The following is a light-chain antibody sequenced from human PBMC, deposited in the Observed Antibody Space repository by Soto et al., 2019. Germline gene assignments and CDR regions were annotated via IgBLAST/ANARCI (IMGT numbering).Light chain of an antibody. V-gene: IGLV1-51*02. J-gene: IGLJ3*02. Sequence: QSVLTQPPSVSAAPGQNVTISCSGSSSNIGNDYVAWYQQVPGTAPKLLIFESNKRPPGIPDRFSGSRSGTSATLGITGLKTGDEADYYCGVWDSSLTGKVFGGGTKVTVL. CDR2: ESN. CDR3: GVWDSSLTGKV. CDR1: SSNIGNDY.